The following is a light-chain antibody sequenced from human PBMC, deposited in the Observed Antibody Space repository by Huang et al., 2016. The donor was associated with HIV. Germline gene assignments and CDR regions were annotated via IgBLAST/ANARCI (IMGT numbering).Light chain of an antibody. CDR3: QQYNNWPRT. J-gene: IGKJ1*01. CDR1: QSVSRN. CDR2: AAS. Sequence: EIVMTQSPATLSVSPGERATLSGRASQSVSRNLSWYQQKPGQAPRLLIYAASTRATGIPARFSGSGSGTEFTLTISRLQSEDFAVYYCQQYNNWPRTFGQGTKVEIK. V-gene: IGKV3-15*01.